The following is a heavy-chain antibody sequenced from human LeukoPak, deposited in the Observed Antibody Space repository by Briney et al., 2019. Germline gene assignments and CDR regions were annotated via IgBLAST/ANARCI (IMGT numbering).Heavy chain of an antibody. V-gene: IGHV3-9*01. Sequence: GRSLRLSCAASGFTFDDYAMHWVRQAPGKGLEWVSGISWNSGSIGYADSVKGRFTISRDNAKNSLYLQMNSLRAEDTALYYCAKDHAAMVPRLLGYMDVWGKGTTVTVSS. CDR2: ISWNSGSI. J-gene: IGHJ6*03. CDR3: AKDHAAMVPRLLGYMDV. D-gene: IGHD5-18*01. CDR1: GFTFDDYA.